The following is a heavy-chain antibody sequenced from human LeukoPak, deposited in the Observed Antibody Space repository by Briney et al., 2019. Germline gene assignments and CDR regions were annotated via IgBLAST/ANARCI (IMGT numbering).Heavy chain of an antibody. D-gene: IGHD6-13*01. J-gene: IGHJ4*02. V-gene: IGHV3-53*01. CDR2: IYSGDRT. Sequence: AGGSLRLSCVAFGLSVRGSYMSWVRQAPGKGLEWVSVIYSGDRTYYADSVKGRFTISRDTSKNTLYLQMNNLRADDTAMYYCTRDLTGTTWSENDYWGQGALVTISS. CDR3: TRDLTGTTWSENDY. CDR1: GLSVRGSY.